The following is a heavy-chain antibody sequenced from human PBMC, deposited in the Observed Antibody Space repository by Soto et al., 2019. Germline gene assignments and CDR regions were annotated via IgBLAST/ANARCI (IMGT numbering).Heavy chain of an antibody. D-gene: IGHD2-15*01. CDR3: ARDQDSTLDV. CDR1: GFTISTYW. Sequence: PGGSLRLSCADSGFTISTYWMSGVRQAPGKGLEWVANIKQDGSEKNYVDSVKGRFTISRDNAKNSLYLQMNSLRAEDTAIYYCARDQDSTLDVWGQGTTVTVSS. CDR2: IKQDGSEK. J-gene: IGHJ6*02. V-gene: IGHV3-7*01.